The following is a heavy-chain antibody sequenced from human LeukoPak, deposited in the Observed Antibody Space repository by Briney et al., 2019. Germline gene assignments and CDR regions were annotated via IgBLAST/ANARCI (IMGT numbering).Heavy chain of an antibody. CDR2: INLDESSR. Sequence: GGSLRLSCETSGFTFSNYWMHWVRQAPGKGLVWVSRINLDESSRTYADSVKGRFTISRDNAQNTLYLQMNSLRAEDTAVYYCASTDYYDSSGYYREYYFNYWGQGTQVTVSS. D-gene: IGHD3-22*01. CDR1: GFTFSNYW. J-gene: IGHJ4*02. V-gene: IGHV3-74*01. CDR3: ASTDYYDSSGYYREYYFNY.